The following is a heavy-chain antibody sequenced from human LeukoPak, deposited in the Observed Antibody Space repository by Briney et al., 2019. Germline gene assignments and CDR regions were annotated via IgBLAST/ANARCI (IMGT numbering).Heavy chain of an antibody. D-gene: IGHD6-13*01. V-gene: IGHV3-23*01. CDR2: ISGSGGST. CDR3: VKDLYKGDTASWYFFHY. CDR1: GFTFSSYA. J-gene: IGHJ4*02. Sequence: PGGSLRLSCAASGFTFSSYAMSWVRQAPGKGLEWVSAISGSGGSTYYADSVKGRFTISRDTSKNTLYLQLSSLRAEDTAMYHCVKDLYKGDTASWYFFHYWGQGTLVTVSS.